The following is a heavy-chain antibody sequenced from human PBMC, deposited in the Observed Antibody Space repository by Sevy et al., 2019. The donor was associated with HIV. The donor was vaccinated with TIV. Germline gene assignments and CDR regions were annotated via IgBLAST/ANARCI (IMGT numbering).Heavy chain of an antibody. V-gene: IGHV3-49*04. CDR1: GFTFGDYC. CDR3: TPWKAAQSIFDY. CDR2: LKSDVYGGTV. D-gene: IGHD6-13*01. Sequence: SLRLSCTASGFTFGDYCMSWVRQAPGKGLEWVAFLKSDVYGGTVDHAASVRGRFVISRDDSKTIAYLQMNDLISEDTGVYYCTPWKAAQSIFDYWGQGAMVTVSS. J-gene: IGHJ4*02.